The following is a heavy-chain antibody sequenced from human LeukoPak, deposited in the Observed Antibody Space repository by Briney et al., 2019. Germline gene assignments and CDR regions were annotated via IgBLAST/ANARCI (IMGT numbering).Heavy chain of an antibody. J-gene: IGHJ6*02. CDR1: GFTFSSYA. D-gene: IGHD2-2*01. Sequence: PGGSLRLSCAASGFTFSSYAMSWVRQAPGKGLEWVAVISYDGSNKYYADSVKGRFTISRDNSKNTLYLQMNSLRAEDTAVYYRAREDIVVVPAAMGYYYYGMDVWGQGTTVTVSS. CDR3: AREDIVVVPAAMGYYYYGMDV. CDR2: ISYDGSNK. V-gene: IGHV3-30-3*01.